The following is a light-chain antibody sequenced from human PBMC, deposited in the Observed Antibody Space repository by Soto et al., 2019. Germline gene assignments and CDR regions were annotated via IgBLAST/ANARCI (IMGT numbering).Light chain of an antibody. CDR1: SSDVGGYNY. Sequence: QPVLTQPPSVSGSPGQSVTISCTGTSSDVGGYNYVSWYQQHPGKAPKLMIYEVSKRPSGVPDRFSGSKSGNTASLTVSGLQAEDEADYYCSSYAGSNNFVVFGGGTKLTVL. J-gene: IGLJ2*01. CDR3: SSYAGSNNFVV. CDR2: EVS. V-gene: IGLV2-8*01.